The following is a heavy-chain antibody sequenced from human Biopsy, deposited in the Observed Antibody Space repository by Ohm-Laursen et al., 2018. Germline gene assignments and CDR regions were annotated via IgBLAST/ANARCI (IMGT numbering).Heavy chain of an antibody. D-gene: IGHD3-9*01. J-gene: IGHJ6*02. CDR1: GYTFAGYY. V-gene: IGHV1-2*02. CDR2: INPNSGNA. CDR3: ARVPAYPSIDGYYGLDL. Sequence: ASMKVSCKASGYTFAGYYLHWVRQAPGHGLECMGWINPNSGNANYAQSFQGRLTVTRGTSISTAYMELTSLTFDDTAIYYCARVPAYPSIDGYYGLDLWGQGTTVIVSS.